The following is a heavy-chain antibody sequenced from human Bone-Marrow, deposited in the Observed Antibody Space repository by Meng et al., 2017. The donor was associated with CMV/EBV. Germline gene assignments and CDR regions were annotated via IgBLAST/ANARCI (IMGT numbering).Heavy chain of an antibody. J-gene: IGHJ4*02. CDR2: INPNSGGT. CDR3: ARRATFLVGATGY. D-gene: IGHD1-26*01. CDR1: GYTFTGYY. Sequence: ASVKVSCKASGYTFTGYYMHWVRQAPGQGLEWMGWINPNSGGTNYAQKFQGRVTMTRDTYINTAYMELNRLSSDDTAVYYCARRATFLVGATGYWGQGALVTVSS. V-gene: IGHV1-2*02.